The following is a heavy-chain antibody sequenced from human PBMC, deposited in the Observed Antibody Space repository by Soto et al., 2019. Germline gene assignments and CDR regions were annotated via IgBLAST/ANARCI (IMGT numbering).Heavy chain of an antibody. CDR3: ARLRPMTGTTDWFDP. V-gene: IGHV4-59*08. Sequence: WTWIRQPPGKGLEWIGYISNSGSTYYNPSLKSRVNIRVDTSKNPFSLILTSVTAADTPVYYCARLRPMTGTTDWFDPWGQGTLVTVSS. D-gene: IGHD1-20*01. CDR2: ISNSGST. J-gene: IGHJ5*02.